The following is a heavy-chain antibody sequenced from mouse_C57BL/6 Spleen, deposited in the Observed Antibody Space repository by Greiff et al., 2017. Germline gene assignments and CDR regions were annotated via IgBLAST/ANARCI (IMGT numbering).Heavy chain of an antibody. V-gene: IGHV1-4*01. Sequence: QVQLKESGAELARPGASVKMSCKASGYTFTSYTMHWVKQRPGQGLEWIGYINPSSGYTKYNQKFKDKATLTADKSSSTAYMQLSSLTSEDSAVYYCARYTTVVDYWGQGTTLTVSS. D-gene: IGHD1-1*01. CDR1: GYTFTSYT. J-gene: IGHJ2*01. CDR2: INPSSGYT. CDR3: ARYTTVVDY.